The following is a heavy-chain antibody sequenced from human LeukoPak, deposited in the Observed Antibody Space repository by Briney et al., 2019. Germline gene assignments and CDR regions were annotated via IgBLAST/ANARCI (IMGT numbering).Heavy chain of an antibody. D-gene: IGHD3-22*01. CDR3: AKDWISDYDSSGQTD. CDR2: ISGSGGST. J-gene: IGHJ4*02. V-gene: IGHV3-23*01. Sequence: GGSLRLSCAASGYTFSSYAMSWVRQAPGKGLEWVSAISGSGGSTYYADSVKGRFTISRDNSKNTLYLQMNSLRAEDTAVYYCAKDWISDYDSSGQTDWGQGTLVTVSS. CDR1: GYTFSSYA.